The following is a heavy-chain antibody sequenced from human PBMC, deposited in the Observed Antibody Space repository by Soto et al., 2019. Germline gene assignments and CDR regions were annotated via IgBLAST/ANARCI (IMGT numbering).Heavy chain of an antibody. V-gene: IGHV4-31*03. J-gene: IGHJ4*02. CDR2: IYYSGST. CDR3: ARDSGERLPGNHNFDY. CDR1: GGSISSGGYY. D-gene: IGHD3-10*01. Sequence: QVQLQESGPGLVTPSQTLSLTCTVSGGSISSGGYYWSWIRQHPGKGLEWIGYIYYSGSTYYNPSIKSRFTISVDTSKNQFSLKLSSVTAADTAVYYCARDSGERLPGNHNFDYWGQETLVTVTS.